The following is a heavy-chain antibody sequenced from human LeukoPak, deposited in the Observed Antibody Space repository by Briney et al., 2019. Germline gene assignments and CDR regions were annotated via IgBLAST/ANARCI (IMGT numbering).Heavy chain of an antibody. D-gene: IGHD4-17*01. CDR1: GASISSGNYY. CDR2: IYNRGST. CDR3: ARVPDYGDRGDSFDI. V-gene: IGHV4-30-4*01. Sequence: SQTLSLTCTVSGASISSGNYYWSWIRQPPGKGLEWIGYIYNRGSTYYNPSLESRVTISVDTSNNQFSLKLSPVTAADTAVYYCARVPDYGDRGDSFDIWGQGTMVTVSS. J-gene: IGHJ3*02.